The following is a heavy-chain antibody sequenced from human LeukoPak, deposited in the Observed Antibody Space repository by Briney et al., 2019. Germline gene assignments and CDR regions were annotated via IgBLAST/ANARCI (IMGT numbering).Heavy chain of an antibody. CDR3: AQNFYDSSGLYFDY. V-gene: IGHV3-21*01. Sequence: GGSLRLSCVASGFTFSTYSMNWVRQAPGKGLEWVSSISSSSNYIYYADSVKGRFTISRDNAKNSLYLQMNSLRAADTAVYYCAQNFYDSSGLYFDYWGQGTLVTVSS. CDR1: GFTFSTYS. CDR2: ISSSSNYI. J-gene: IGHJ4*02. D-gene: IGHD3-22*01.